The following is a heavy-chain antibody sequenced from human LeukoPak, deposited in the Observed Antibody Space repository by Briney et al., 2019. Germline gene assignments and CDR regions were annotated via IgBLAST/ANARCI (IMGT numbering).Heavy chain of an antibody. CDR2: IIPIFGTA. V-gene: IGHV1-69*13. CDR3: ARDRSDYSAGYFDY. CDR1: GGTFSSYA. J-gene: IGHJ4*02. D-gene: IGHD4-17*01. Sequence: SVKVSFKASGGTFSSYAISWVRQAPGQGREWMGGIIPIFGTANYAQKFQGRVTITADESTSTAYMELSSLRSEDTAVYYCARDRSDYSAGYFDYWGQGTLVTVSS.